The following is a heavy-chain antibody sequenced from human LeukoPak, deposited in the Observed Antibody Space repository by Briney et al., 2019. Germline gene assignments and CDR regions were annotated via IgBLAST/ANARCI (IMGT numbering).Heavy chain of an antibody. CDR3: ARVRAGYCTSTSCYTGMDV. D-gene: IGHD2-2*01. V-gene: IGHV3-30*03. CDR1: GFTFSSYG. CDR2: ISYDGSNE. Sequence: GRSLRLSCAASGFTFSSYGMHWIRQAPGKGLEWVALISYDGSNEYYADSVRGRFTISRDNSKFTLYMQMNSLRAEDTAVYYCARVRAGYCTSTSCYTGMDVWGQGTTVTVSS. J-gene: IGHJ6*02.